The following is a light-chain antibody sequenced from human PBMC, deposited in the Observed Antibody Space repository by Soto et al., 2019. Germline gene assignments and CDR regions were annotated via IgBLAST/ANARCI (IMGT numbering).Light chain of an antibody. CDR1: SSDIGSYNY. V-gene: IGLV2-14*01. CDR3: SSYSSTTARDV. Sequence: QSALTQPASVSESPGQSITISCTGTSSDIGSYNYVSWYQQRSGKAPRLMIYEVSYRPSGVSSRFSGSKSGSTASLTISGLQAEDEADYYCSSYSSTTARDVFGTGTKLTVL. J-gene: IGLJ1*01. CDR2: EVS.